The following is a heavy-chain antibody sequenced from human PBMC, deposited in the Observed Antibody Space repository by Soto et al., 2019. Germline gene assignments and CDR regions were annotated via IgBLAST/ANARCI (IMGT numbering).Heavy chain of an antibody. V-gene: IGHV3-30*18. Sequence: QSGGSLRLSCAASGFSFSTYDMHWVRQAPGKGLEWVAVTSYDGSNQYYTNSVKGRFTISRDNSKNTLYLQMNSLRAEDTAVYYCAKAQSYCVTTTCPPFYYGVDVWGQGTTVTVSS. CDR3: AKAQSYCVTTTCPPFYYGVDV. D-gene: IGHD2-21*01. J-gene: IGHJ6*02. CDR2: TSYDGSNQ. CDR1: GFSFSTYD.